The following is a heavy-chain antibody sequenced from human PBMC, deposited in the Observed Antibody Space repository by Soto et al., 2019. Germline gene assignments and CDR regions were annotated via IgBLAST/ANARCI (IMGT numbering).Heavy chain of an antibody. J-gene: IGHJ4*02. CDR3: ARGGDGFDVFDF. Sequence: QVRLMQSGSDVKRPGASVKVSCKASGYTFTNVGMNWVRQAPGQGLEWIGWISTDTGETNYAQKFQGRVTITTDTSTSTAYMDMRNLISNDTAVYHCARGGDGFDVFDFWGQGTLVIVSS. CDR1: GYTFTNVG. D-gene: IGHD3-10*01. CDR2: ISTDTGET. V-gene: IGHV1-18*01.